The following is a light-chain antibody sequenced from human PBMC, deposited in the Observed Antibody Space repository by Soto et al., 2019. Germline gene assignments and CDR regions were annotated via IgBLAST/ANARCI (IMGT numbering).Light chain of an antibody. CDR3: QQYGGT. Sequence: EIVLTQSPGTLSLSPGERATISCRASQSVSSSYLAWYQQKPGQAPRLLIYGASSRATGIPDRFSGSGSGTDFTFTISRLEPEDFAVYYCQQYGGTFGQGTKVDIK. J-gene: IGKJ1*01. CDR2: GAS. CDR1: QSVSSSY. V-gene: IGKV3-20*01.